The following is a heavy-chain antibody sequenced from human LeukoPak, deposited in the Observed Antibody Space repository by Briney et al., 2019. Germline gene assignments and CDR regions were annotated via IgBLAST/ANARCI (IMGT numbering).Heavy chain of an antibody. J-gene: IGHJ4*02. CDR3: AKDIGGSYYYGSGSYGIDH. CDR2: ISWNSGSI. CDR1: GFTFDEFA. Sequence: GGSLRLSCAASGFTFDEFAMHWVRQVPGKGLEWVSGISWNSGSIDYADSVKGRFTISRDNAKKVLYLHMNSLRAEDTALYYCAKDIGGSYYYGSGSYGIDHWGQGTLATASS. D-gene: IGHD3-10*01. V-gene: IGHV3-9*01.